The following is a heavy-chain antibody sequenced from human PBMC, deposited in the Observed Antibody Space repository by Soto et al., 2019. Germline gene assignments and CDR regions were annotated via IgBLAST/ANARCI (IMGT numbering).Heavy chain of an antibody. V-gene: IGHV1-69*13. CDR3: ATDYQGHFDY. D-gene: IGHD2-2*01. J-gene: IGHJ4*02. CDR2: IIPIFGTA. CDR1: GYAFTSYG. Sequence: SVKVSCKASGYAFTSYGISWVRQAPGQGLEWMGGIIPIFGTANYAQKFQGRVTITADESTSTAYMELSSLRAEDTAVYYCATDYQGHFDYWGQGTLVTVSS.